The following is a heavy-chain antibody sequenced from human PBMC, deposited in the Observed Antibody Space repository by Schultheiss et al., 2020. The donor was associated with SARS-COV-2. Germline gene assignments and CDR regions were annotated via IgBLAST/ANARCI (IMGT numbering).Heavy chain of an antibody. CDR1: GYSISSGYY. V-gene: IGHV4-38-2*02. Sequence: SETLSLTCAVSGYSISSGYYWGWIRQPPGKGLEWIGYIFYSGSTYYNPSLKSRVTISLDTSKNQFSLKLTSVTAADTAVYYCAREERAIVVVVAATFDPWGQGTLVTVSS. D-gene: IGHD2-15*01. CDR3: AREERAIVVVVAATFDP. J-gene: IGHJ5*02. CDR2: IFYSGST.